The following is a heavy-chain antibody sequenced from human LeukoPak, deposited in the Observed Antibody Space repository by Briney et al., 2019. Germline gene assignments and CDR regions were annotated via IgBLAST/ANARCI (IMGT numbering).Heavy chain of an antibody. Sequence: GGSLRLSCAASGFTFDDYGMSWVRQAPGKGLEWVSGINWNGGSTGYADSVKGRFTISRDNAKNSLYLQMNSLRAEDTALYYCARGGYSSSWYAGFDYWGQGTLVTVSS. CDR1: GFTFDDYG. CDR2: INWNGGST. CDR3: ARGGYSSSWYAGFDY. J-gene: IGHJ4*02. D-gene: IGHD6-13*01. V-gene: IGHV3-20*04.